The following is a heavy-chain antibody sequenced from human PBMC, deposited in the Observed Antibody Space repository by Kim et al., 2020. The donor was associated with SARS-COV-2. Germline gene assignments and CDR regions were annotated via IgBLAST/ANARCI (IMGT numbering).Heavy chain of an antibody. D-gene: IGHD3-9*01. J-gene: IGHJ4*01. V-gene: IGHV3-49*03. CDR2: IRVQNDGGTA. CDR1: GFNFRDYA. Sequence: GGSLRLSCTASGFNFRDYALSWFRQAPGRRPEWLGFIRVQNDGGTAVYLASVRGRFTISRDDSKNIAYLQMNNLRSEDTAVYYCSRGGRTDYYPYFDFWG. CDR3: SRGGRTDYYPYFDF.